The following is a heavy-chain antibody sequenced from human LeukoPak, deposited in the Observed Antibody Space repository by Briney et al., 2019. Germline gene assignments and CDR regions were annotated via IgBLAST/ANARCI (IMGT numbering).Heavy chain of an antibody. CDR1: GFTFSSYS. Sequence: GGSLRLSCAASGFTFSSYSMNWVRQAPGKGLEWVSYISSSCSTIYYADSVKGRFTISRDNAKNTLFLQMNSLRVEDTAPYYCAKSVAIYFYYGLDVWGQGTTVTVSS. D-gene: IGHD3-3*01. V-gene: IGHV3-48*01. J-gene: IGHJ6*02. CDR3: AKSVAIYFYYGLDV. CDR2: ISSSCSTI.